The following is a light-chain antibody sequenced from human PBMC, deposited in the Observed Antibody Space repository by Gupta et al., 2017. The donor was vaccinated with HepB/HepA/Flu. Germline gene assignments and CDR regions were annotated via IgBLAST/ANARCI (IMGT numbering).Light chain of an antibody. CDR2: DVS. V-gene: IGLV2-14*01. J-gene: IGLJ2*01. CDR1: SSDVGGYNY. Sequence: QSALTQPASVSGSPGQSITISCTGTSSDVGGYNYVSWYQQHPGKAPKLMIYDVSNRPSGVSNRFSGSKSGTTASLTISGLQAEDEADYYCSSYTSSSNNVVFGGGTKLIVL. CDR3: SSYTSSSNNVV.